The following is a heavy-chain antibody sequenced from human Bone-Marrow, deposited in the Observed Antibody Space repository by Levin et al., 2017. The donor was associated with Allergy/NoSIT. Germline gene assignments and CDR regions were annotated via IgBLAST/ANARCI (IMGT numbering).Heavy chain of an antibody. CDR3: ALVEMATIGEY. CDR1: GYTFTGYN. D-gene: IGHD5-24*01. V-gene: IGHV1-2*02. J-gene: IGHJ4*02. CDR2: INPNSGGT. Sequence: AASVKVSCKASGYTFTGYNLHWVRQAPAQGPEWMGYINPNSGGTNYAQKFQGRVTMTRDTSISTAYMELSRLTSDDTAVYYCALVEMATIGEYWGQGTLVTVS.